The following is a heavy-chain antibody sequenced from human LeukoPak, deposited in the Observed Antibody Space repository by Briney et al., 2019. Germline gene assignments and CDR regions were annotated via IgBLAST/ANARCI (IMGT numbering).Heavy chain of an antibody. V-gene: IGHV3-23*01. CDR3: AKWGDYDILTGYYVSDF. CDR1: GFIFSNYA. CDR2: ITGSGDTT. Sequence: GGSLRLSCAASGFIFSNYAMSWVRQALGKGLEWVSAITGSGDTTYYADSVKGRFTISRDNSKNTLYVEMNTLRAEDTAVYYCAKWGDYDILTGYYVSDFWGQGTLVTVSS. J-gene: IGHJ4*02. D-gene: IGHD3-9*01.